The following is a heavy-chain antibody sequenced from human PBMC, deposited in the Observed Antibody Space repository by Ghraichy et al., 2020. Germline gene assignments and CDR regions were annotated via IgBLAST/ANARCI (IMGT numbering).Heavy chain of an antibody. CDR2: ISYDGSNK. CDR3: AKERDTSGYYSFRGDYYGMDV. Sequence: GGSLRLSCAVSGFTFSKYGMHWVRQAPGKGLEWVAVISYDGSNKNYAESGRFTISRDNSKNTLYLQMNSLRAEDTAIYYCAKERDTSGYYSFRGDYYGMDVWGQGTTVSVSS. J-gene: IGHJ6*02. D-gene: IGHD3-22*01. V-gene: IGHV3-30*18. CDR1: GFTFSKYG.